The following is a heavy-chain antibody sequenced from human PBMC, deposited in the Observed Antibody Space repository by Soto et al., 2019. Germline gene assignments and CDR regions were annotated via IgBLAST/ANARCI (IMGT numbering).Heavy chain of an antibody. D-gene: IGHD3-10*01. CDR1: GGSISSDNW. Sequence: PSETLSLTCAFSGGSISSDNWWTWVRQPPGKGLEWIGEMYHSGSTNYSPSLKSRVTISVDKSKNQFSLKLTSVTAADTALYYCARASEASMLRGAIINWGQGTMVTVYS. CDR2: MYHSGST. V-gene: IGHV4-4*02. CDR3: ARASEASMLRGAIIN. J-gene: IGHJ4*02.